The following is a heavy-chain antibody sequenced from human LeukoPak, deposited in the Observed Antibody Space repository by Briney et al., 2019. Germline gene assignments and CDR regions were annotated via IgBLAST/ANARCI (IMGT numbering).Heavy chain of an antibody. J-gene: IGHJ3*02. V-gene: IGHV4-34*01. CDR3: ARGRRPYSSSWKDAFDI. Sequence: PSETLSLTCAVYGGSFSGYYWSWIRQPPGKGLEWIGEINHSGSTNYNPSLKSRVTISVDTSKNQSSLKLSSVTAADTAVYYCARGRRPYSSSWKDAFDIWGQGTMVTVSS. CDR1: GGSFSGYY. D-gene: IGHD6-13*01. CDR2: INHSGST.